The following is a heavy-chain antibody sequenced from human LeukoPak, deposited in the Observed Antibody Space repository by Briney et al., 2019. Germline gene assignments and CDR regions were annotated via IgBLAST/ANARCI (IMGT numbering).Heavy chain of an antibody. CDR1: GYTFTSYG. CDR2: ISAYNGNT. Sequence: ASVKVSCKASGYTFTSYGISWVRQAPGQGLEWMGWISAYNGNTNYAQKLQGRVTMTTDTSTSTAYMELRSLRSDGTAVYYCARHSTSTVVVYYYYGMDVWGQGTTVTVSS. D-gene: IGHD4-11*01. V-gene: IGHV1-18*01. CDR3: ARHSTSTVVVYYYYGMDV. J-gene: IGHJ6*02.